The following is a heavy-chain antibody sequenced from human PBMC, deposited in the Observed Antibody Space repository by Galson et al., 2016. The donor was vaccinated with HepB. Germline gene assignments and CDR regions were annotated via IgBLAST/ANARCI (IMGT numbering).Heavy chain of an antibody. J-gene: IGHJ4*02. D-gene: IGHD3-10*01. CDR3: ARGAYGSGTYYYYFDY. CDR2: IWYDGTYK. CDR1: GFTFSSFG. Sequence: SLRLSCAASGFTFSSFGMHWVRQAPGKGLEWVAVIWYDGTYKYYADSVKGRFTISRDNSKNTLYLQMNSLRAEDTAVYYCARGAYGSGTYYYYFDYWGQGTLVTVSS. V-gene: IGHV3-33*01.